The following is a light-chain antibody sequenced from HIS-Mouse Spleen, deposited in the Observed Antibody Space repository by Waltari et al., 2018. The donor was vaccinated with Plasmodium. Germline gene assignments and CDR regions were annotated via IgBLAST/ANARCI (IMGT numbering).Light chain of an antibody. CDR1: SSDVGGYNY. CDR3: SSYAGSNNLV. J-gene: IGLJ2*01. CDR2: EVS. Sequence: QSALTQPPSASGSPGQSVTISCTGTSSDVGGYNYVSWYQQHPGKAPNLMIYEVSKRPSGCPDRFSGAKSGNPASLTVSGLQAEDEADYCCSSYAGSNNLVFGGGTKLTVL. V-gene: IGLV2-8*01.